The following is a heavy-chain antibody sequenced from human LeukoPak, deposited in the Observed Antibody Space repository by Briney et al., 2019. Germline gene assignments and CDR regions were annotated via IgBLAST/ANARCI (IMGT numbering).Heavy chain of an antibody. D-gene: IGHD3-22*01. CDR3: ARGRRGSGYYLGYGMDV. J-gene: IGHJ6*02. CDR2: ISYDGSTE. V-gene: IGHV3-30-3*01. CDR1: GFTFSSFA. Sequence: GGSLRLSCAASGFTFSSFAMHWVRQAPGKGLDWVTFISYDGSTEYYADSVKGRFTISRDNSKNSLYLQMNSLRAEDTALYHCARGRRGSGYYLGYGMDVWGQGTTVTVSS.